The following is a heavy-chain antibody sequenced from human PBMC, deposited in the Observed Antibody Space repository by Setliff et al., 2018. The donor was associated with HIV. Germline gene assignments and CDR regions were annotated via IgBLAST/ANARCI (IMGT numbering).Heavy chain of an antibody. CDR3: VKGQFLEWFNWFDP. CDR1: GFTFSGYG. J-gene: IGHJ5*02. V-gene: IGHV3-30*02. Sequence: GGSLRLSCAASGFTFSGYGMYWVRQAPGKGLEWAAFIRYDGDNKYYADSVKGRFTISRDNSKNTLYLRMNSLGAEDTAVYYCVKGQFLEWFNWFDPWGQGTLVTVSS. CDR2: IRYDGDNK. D-gene: IGHD3-3*01.